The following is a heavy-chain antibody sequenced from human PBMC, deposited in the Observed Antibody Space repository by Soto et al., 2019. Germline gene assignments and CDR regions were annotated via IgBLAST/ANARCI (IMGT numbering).Heavy chain of an antibody. V-gene: IGHV3-21*01. CDR3: ARQSNHGYYFYYMDV. Sequence: EVQLVESGGGLVRPGESLRLSCAVSGFTFSGYGMNWVRQAPGKGLEWVSFISSSSGYIYYADSLKGRFTISRDNAKNSLYLQMNSLSAEDTAVYYCARQSNHGYYFYYMDVWGKGTTVTVSS. J-gene: IGHJ6*03. CDR2: ISSSSGYI. D-gene: IGHD4-4*01. CDR1: GFTFSGYG.